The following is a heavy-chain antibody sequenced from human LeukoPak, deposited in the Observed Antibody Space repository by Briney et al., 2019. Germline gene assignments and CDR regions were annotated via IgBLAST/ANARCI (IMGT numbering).Heavy chain of an antibody. CDR2: ISGDGDSA. J-gene: IGHJ4*02. CDR3: AKDSLEAAGNLDY. V-gene: IGHV3-43*02. Sequence: GASLIISCTASGITFNDYAMYWVRQARGKVQEWVSLISGDGDSAYYADSVRGRFTISRNNSKNSLYLQINSLRNEDTALYYCAKDSLEAAGNLDYWGQGTLVTVSS. D-gene: IGHD6-13*01. CDR1: GITFNDYA.